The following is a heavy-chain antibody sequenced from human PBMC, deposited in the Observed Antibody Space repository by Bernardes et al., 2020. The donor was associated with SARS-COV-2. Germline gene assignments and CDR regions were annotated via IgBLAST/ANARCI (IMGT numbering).Heavy chain of an antibody. V-gene: IGHV1-2*02. CDR1: GYTFTDYY. D-gene: IGHD2-8*01. J-gene: IGHJ3*02. Sequence: ASVKVSCKASGYTFTDYYMHWVRQAPGQGLEWMGWIKPDSGGTNYAQKFQGRVTVTRDTSISTAYMELSGLRSDDTAVYYCLGVTWSQYDAFDIWGQGTLVTVSS. CDR3: LGVTWSQYDAFDI. CDR2: IKPDSGGT.